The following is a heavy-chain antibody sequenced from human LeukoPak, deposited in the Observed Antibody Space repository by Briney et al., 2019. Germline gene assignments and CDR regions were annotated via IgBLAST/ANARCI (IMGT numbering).Heavy chain of an antibody. CDR3: ARRVDRNWSPYYYYGMDV. V-gene: IGHV1-8*01. D-gene: IGHD1-20*01. J-gene: IGHJ6*02. CDR2: MNPNSGNT. Sequence: GASVKVSCKASGYTFTSYDINWVRQATGQGLEWMGWMNPNSGNTGYAQKFQGRVTMTRNTSISTAYMELSSLRSEDTAVYYCARRVDRNWSPYYYYGMDVWGQGTTVTVSS. CDR1: GYTFTSYD.